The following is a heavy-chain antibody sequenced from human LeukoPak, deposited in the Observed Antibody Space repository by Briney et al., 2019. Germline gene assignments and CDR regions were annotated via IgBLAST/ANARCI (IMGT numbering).Heavy chain of an antibody. CDR2: ISGSGGST. V-gene: IGHV3-23*01. D-gene: IGHD6-25*01. Sequence: GGSLRLSCAASGFTFSSNAMSWVRQAPGKGLEWVSGISGSGGSTYYADSVKGRFTISRDNSRNTLYLQMNSPRAEDTAVYYCAILPGYSSGCYEVNYWGHGTLVTVSS. J-gene: IGHJ4*01. CDR3: AILPGYSSGCYEVNY. CDR1: GFTFSSNA.